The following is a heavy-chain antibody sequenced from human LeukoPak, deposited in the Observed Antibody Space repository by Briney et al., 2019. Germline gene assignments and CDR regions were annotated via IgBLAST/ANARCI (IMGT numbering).Heavy chain of an antibody. D-gene: IGHD6-13*01. CDR3: ARREGAAGTGGAFDI. CDR1: GGSISSYS. Sequence: SETLSLTCTVSGGSISSYSWNWIRQPPGKGLEWIGYIYYSGGTKYNPSLKSRVTISVDTSRNQFSLRLSSVTAADTAVYYCARREGAAGTGGAFDIWGQGTTVTVSS. V-gene: IGHV4-59*08. J-gene: IGHJ3*02. CDR2: IYYSGGT.